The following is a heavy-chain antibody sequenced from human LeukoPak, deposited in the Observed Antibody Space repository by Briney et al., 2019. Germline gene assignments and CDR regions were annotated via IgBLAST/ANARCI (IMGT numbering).Heavy chain of an antibody. CDR3: AKDGGDGYNSWVAEDY. V-gene: IGHV3-23*01. D-gene: IGHD5-24*01. J-gene: IGHJ4*02. CDR2: ISGSGGST. Sequence: PGGSLRLSCAASGFTFSSYAMSWVRQAPGKGLEWVSAISGSGGSTYYADSVKGRFTISRDNSKNTLYLQMNSLRAEDTAVYYCAKDGGDGYNSWVAEDYWGQGTLVTVSS. CDR1: GFTFSSYA.